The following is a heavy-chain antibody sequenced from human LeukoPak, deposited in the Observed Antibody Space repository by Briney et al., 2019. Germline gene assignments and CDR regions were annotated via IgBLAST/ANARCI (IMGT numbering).Heavy chain of an antibody. CDR1: GFIYSSYA. V-gene: IGHV3-23*01. CDR2: IGGSGGRT. D-gene: IGHD1-26*01. Sequence: GGSLRLSCASSGFIYSSYAMRGVRQAPGKGLDWVSGIGGSGGRTFYADSVKGRFTISRDNSQITLYLQMNSLRAEDTAVYYCAKFPRVGYIGYWGQGTLVTVSS. CDR3: AKFPRVGYIGY. J-gene: IGHJ4*02.